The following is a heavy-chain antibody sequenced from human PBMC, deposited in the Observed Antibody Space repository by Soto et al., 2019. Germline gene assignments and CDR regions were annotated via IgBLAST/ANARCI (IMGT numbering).Heavy chain of an antibody. CDR3: ARDLKEYCSDGKCNWFDP. CDR1: GDSVSSNSAA. CDR2: TYYRPKWYN. Sequence: SQTLSLTCAISGDSVSSNSAAWNWIRQSPSRGLEWLGRTYYRPKWYNDYAVSVKSRITINPDTSKNQFSLQVRSATAADAAVYYCARDLKEYCSDGKCNWFDPWGQGTLVTVSS. D-gene: IGHD2-15*01. V-gene: IGHV6-1*01. J-gene: IGHJ5*02.